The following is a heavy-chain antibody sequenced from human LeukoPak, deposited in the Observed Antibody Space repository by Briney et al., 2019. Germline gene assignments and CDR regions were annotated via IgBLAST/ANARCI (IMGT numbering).Heavy chain of an antibody. CDR1: GGSISSYY. CDR3: ARHRSASTDWFDP. J-gene: IGHJ5*02. V-gene: IGHV4-59*08. D-gene: IGHD6-25*01. CDR2: IFYSGRT. Sequence: PSETLSLTCSVSGGSISSYYWSWIRQPPGKGLEWIGFIFYSGRTNYNPSLKSRVTISVDTSKNQFSLDLRSVTAADTAVYYCARHRSASTDWFDPWGQGTLVTVSS.